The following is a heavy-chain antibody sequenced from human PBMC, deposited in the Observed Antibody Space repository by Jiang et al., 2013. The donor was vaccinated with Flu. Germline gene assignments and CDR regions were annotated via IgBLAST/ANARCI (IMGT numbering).Heavy chain of an antibody. D-gene: IGHD2-2*01. CDR2: IYPGDSDT. J-gene: IGHJ4*02. V-gene: IGHV5-51*01. CDR3: ARHPLYCSSTSCYSFDY. Sequence: WMGIIYPGDSDTRYSPSFQGQVTISADKSISTAYLQWSSLKASDTAMYYCARHPLYCSSTSCYSFDYWGQGTLVTVSS.